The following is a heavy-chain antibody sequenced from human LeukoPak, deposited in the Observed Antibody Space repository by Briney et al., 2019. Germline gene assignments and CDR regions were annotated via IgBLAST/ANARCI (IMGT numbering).Heavy chain of an antibody. D-gene: IGHD5-12*01. V-gene: IGHV3-74*01. CDR1: GFPFSSYW. CDR2: INTDGRST. J-gene: IGHJ3*02. CDR3: ARARGYDLVAFDI. Sequence: GGSLRLSCAASGFPFSSYWMHWVRQAPGKGLVWVSHINTDGRSTNYADSVKGRFTVSRDNSKNTLYLQMNSLRAEDTAVYYCARARGYDLVAFDIWGQGTMVTVSS.